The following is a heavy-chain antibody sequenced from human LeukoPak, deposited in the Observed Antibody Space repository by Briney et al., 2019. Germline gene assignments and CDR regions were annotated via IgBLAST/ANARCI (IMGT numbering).Heavy chain of an antibody. V-gene: IGHV1-69*05. CDR2: ITPMFGTA. CDR1: GGTFSSYA. CDR3: ARDRAHDY. J-gene: IGHJ4*02. D-gene: IGHD1-26*01. Sequence: GSSVKVSCKASGGTFSSYAISWVRQAPGQGLEWMGGITPMFGTAKYAQKFQGRVTITRDTSASTAYMELSSLRSEDTAVYYCARDRAHDYWGQGTLVTVSS.